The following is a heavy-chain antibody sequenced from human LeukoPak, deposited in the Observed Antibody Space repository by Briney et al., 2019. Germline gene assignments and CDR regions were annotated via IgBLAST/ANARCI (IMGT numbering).Heavy chain of an antibody. J-gene: IGHJ4*02. V-gene: IGHV3-66*01. CDR2: VYSDGTT. Sequence: GGSLRLSCAASGFTVTSSYMNWVRQAPGKGLEWVSIVYSDGTTYYADSVKGRFTISRDNSKNTLYLQMNSLRAEDTAVYYCARADIVVYWGQGTLVTVSP. D-gene: IGHD2-15*01. CDR1: GFTVTSSY. CDR3: ARADIVVY.